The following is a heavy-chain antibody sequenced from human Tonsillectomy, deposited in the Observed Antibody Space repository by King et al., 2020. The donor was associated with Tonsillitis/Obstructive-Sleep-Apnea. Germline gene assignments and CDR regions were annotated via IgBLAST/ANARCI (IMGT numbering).Heavy chain of an antibody. CDR1: GGSISSSSYY. CDR3: ARLPASSPIYYYYYMDV. Sequence: QLQESGPGLVKPSETLSLTCTVSGGSISSSSYYWGWIRQPPGKGLEWIGSIYYSGSTYYNPSLKSRVTISVDTSKNQFSLKLSSVTAADTAVYYCARLPASSPIYYYYYMDVWGKGTTVTVSS. CDR2: IYYSGST. D-gene: IGHD6-19*01. J-gene: IGHJ6*03. V-gene: IGHV4-39*01.